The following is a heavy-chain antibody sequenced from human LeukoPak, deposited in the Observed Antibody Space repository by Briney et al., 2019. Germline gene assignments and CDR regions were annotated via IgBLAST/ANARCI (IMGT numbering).Heavy chain of an antibody. Sequence: PSETLSLTCTVSGGSISSSSYYWGWIRQPPGKGLEWIGSINYSGSTYYNPSLKSRVTISVDTSKNQFSLKLSSVTAADTAVYYCARHAYSNYVGLDYWGQGTLVTVSS. CDR2: INYSGST. CDR3: ARHAYSNYVGLDY. J-gene: IGHJ4*02. CDR1: GGSISSSSYY. V-gene: IGHV4-39*01. D-gene: IGHD4-11*01.